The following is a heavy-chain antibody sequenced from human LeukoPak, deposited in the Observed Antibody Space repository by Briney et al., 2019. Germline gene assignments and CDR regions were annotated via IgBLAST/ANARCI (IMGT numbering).Heavy chain of an antibody. CDR2: IYHSGST. J-gene: IGHJ3*02. CDR1: GGSISSGGYY. Sequence: SETLSLTCTVSGGSISSGGYYWSWIRQPPGKGLEWIGYIYHSGSTYYNPSLKSRVTISVDRSKNQFSLKLSSVTAADMAVYYCARDNPLGATELMGAFDIWGQGTMVTVSS. D-gene: IGHD1-26*01. V-gene: IGHV4-30-2*01. CDR3: ARDNPLGATELMGAFDI.